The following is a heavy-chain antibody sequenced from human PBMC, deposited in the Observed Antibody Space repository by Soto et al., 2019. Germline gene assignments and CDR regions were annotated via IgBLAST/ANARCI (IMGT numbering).Heavy chain of an antibody. Sequence: SETLSLTCTVSGGSISSGGYYWSWIRQHPGKGLEWIGYIYYSGSTYYNPSLKSRVTISVDTSKNQFSLKLSSVTAADTAVYYCARATLSKNWVDPWGQGTLVTVSS. CDR2: IYYSGST. CDR3: ARATLSKNWVDP. V-gene: IGHV4-31*03. CDR1: GGSISSGGYY. J-gene: IGHJ5*02.